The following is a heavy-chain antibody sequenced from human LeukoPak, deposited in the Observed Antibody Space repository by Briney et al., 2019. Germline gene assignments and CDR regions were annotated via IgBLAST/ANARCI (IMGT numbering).Heavy chain of an antibody. J-gene: IGHJ3*02. D-gene: IGHD3-22*01. V-gene: IGHV1-8*01. Sequence: GASVKVSCKPSGYTFTSYDINWVRQAPGQGLEWMGWMNPKNGNVGYAEKFQGRVIMTRNTSISTVYMEVSRLRSEDTAVYYCARGLGDKYYDSRSDAFDIWGQGTMVTVSS. CDR3: ARGLGDKYYDSRSDAFDI. CDR2: MNPKNGNV. CDR1: GYTFTSYD.